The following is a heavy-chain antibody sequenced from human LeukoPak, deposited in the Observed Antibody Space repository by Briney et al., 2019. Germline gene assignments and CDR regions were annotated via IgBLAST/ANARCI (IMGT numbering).Heavy chain of an antibody. CDR3: AREGDGSAEGFLYWYFDL. Sequence: PGGSLRLSCAASGFTLSSYSMNWVRQAPGKGLEWVSSISSSSSYIYYADSVKGRFTISRDNAKNSLYLQMNSLRAEDTAVYYCAREGDGSAEGFLYWYFDLWGRGTLVTVSS. J-gene: IGHJ2*01. D-gene: IGHD2-21*01. CDR1: GFTLSSYS. CDR2: ISSSSSYI. V-gene: IGHV3-21*01.